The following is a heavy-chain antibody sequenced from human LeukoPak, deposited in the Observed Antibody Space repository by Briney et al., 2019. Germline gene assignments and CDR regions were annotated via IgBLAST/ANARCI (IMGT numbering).Heavy chain of an antibody. V-gene: IGHV3-23*01. CDR2: ISGSGGST. CDR3: AREEGYIYGLFDC. CDR1: GFTFSSYA. D-gene: IGHD5-18*01. Sequence: GGSLRLSCAASGFTFSSYAMSWVRQAPGKGLEWVSAISGSGGSTYYADSVKGRFTISRDNSKNTLDLQMNSLRADDTAVYYCAREEGYIYGLFDCWGQGTLVTVSS. J-gene: IGHJ4*02.